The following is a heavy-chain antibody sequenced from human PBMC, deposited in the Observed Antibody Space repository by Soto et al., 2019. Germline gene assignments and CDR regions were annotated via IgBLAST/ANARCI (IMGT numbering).Heavy chain of an antibody. Sequence: EVQLVESGGGLVKPGGSLRLSCAASGFTFSSYSMNWVRQAPGKGLEWVSSTSGSSSYIYYADSVKGRFTISRDNARNSLCLQMQSLRDEDTAVYYCARYSAKGVTTSHFFHYWGQGTLVTVSS. CDR2: TSGSSSYI. CDR1: GFTFSSYS. CDR3: ARYSAKGVTTSHFFHY. J-gene: IGHJ4*02. D-gene: IGHD4-17*01. V-gene: IGHV3-21*01.